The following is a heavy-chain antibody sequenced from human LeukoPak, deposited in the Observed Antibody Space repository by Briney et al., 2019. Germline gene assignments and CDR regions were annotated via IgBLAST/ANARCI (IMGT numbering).Heavy chain of an antibody. V-gene: IGHV3-66*01. Sequence: PGGSLRLSCAASGFGVSRNYMNWVRQAPGKGLEWVSSLYSNGDTYYGNSVKGRFTISRDDSKNTLYLQMDSLRVEDTAVYYCARSQITMIRGDFDYWGQGTLVTVSS. CDR3: ARSQITMIRGDFDY. D-gene: IGHD3-10*01. CDR2: LYSNGDT. J-gene: IGHJ4*02. CDR1: GFGVSRNY.